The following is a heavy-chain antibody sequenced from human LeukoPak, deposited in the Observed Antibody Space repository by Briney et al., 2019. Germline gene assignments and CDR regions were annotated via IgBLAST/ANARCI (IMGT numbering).Heavy chain of an antibody. CDR1: GFTVMNHW. CDR3: VRSSGWPDS. CDR2: ITKDGRSI. V-gene: IGHV3-74*01. Sequence: RSLRLSCAASGFTVMNHWMHGVRQGPGKGPVWVSRITKDGRSIVYADSVNSGFTISRDNAKSTLYLQMNSMSDDDTAVYYCVRSSGWPDSWGQGTMVTVSS. D-gene: IGHD6-19*01. J-gene: IGHJ4*02.